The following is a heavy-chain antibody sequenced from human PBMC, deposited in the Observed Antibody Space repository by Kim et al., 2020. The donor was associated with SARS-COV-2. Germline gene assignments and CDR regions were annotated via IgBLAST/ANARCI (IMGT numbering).Heavy chain of an antibody. D-gene: IGHD2-2*01. CDR3: ARQRVDRVVEHPFDP. J-gene: IGHJ5*02. Sequence: SETLSLTCTVSGGSISSYYWSWIRQPPGKGLEWIGYIYYSGSTNYNPSLKSRVTISVDTSKNQFSLKLSSVTAADTAVYYCARQRVDRVVEHPFDPWGQGTLVTVSS. CDR1: GGSISSYY. CDR2: IYYSGST. V-gene: IGHV4-59*01.